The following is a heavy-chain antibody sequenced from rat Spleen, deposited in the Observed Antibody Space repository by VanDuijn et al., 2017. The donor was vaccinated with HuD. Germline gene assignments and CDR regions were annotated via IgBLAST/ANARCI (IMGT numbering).Heavy chain of an antibody. D-gene: IGHD3-1*01. CDR2: ISYEGSST. Sequence: EVQLVESGGGLVQPGTSLKLSCAASGFTFSDYNMAWVRQAPKKGLEWVASISYEGSSTYYGDSVKGRFTISRDDAKSTLYLQMDSLRSEDTATYYCARGALSYFDYWGQGVMVTVSS. CDR1: GFTFSDYN. J-gene: IGHJ2*01. CDR3: ARGALSYFDY. V-gene: IGHV5-22*01.